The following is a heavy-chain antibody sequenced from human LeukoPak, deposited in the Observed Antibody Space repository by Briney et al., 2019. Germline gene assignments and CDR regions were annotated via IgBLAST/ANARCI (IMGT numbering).Heavy chain of an antibody. J-gene: IGHJ4*02. CDR2: ISGSGGST. CDR1: GFTFSSYA. V-gene: IGHV3-23*01. D-gene: IGHD6-13*01. Sequence: GGSLRLSCAASGFTFSSYAMSWVRQAPGKGLEWVSAISGSGGSTYYADSVKGRFTISRDNSKNTLYLQMNSLRAEDTAVYYCAKEEYISSWYPSDYWGQGTLVTVSP. CDR3: AKEEYISSWYPSDY.